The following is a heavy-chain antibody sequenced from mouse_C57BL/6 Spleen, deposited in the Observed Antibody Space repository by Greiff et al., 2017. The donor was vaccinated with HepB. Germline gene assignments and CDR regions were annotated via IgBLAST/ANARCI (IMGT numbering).Heavy chain of an antibody. V-gene: IGHV5-17*01. Sequence: EVKLQESGGGLVKPGGSLKLSCAASGFTFSDYGMHWVRQAPEKGLEWVAYISSGSSTIYYADTVKGRFTISRDNAKNTLFLQMTSLRSEDTAMYYCARQGLRYAMDYWGQGTSVTVSS. D-gene: IGHD2-2*01. CDR3: ARQGLRYAMDY. CDR2: ISSGSSTI. CDR1: GFTFSDYG. J-gene: IGHJ4*01.